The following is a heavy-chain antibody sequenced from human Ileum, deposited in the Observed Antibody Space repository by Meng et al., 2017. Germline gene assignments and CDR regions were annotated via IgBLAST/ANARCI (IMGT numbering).Heavy chain of an antibody. Sequence: QVQLHESGPGLVEPSGTLSLTCAVSGGSISFGYWWSWVRQPPGQGLEWIGEIHHSGSTNYNPSLKSRVTLSVDNSNNQFSLSLTSVTAADTAVYYCARNGDYSADHWGQGILVTVSS. CDR1: GGSISFGYW. CDR3: ARNGDYSADH. J-gene: IGHJ4*02. V-gene: IGHV4-4*02. CDR2: IHHSGST. D-gene: IGHD2-21*01.